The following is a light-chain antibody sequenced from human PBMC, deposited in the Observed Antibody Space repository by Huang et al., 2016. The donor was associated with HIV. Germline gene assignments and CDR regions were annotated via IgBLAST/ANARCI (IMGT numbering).Light chain of an antibody. Sequence: EIVLTQSPATRSMSPGQRATLSCRASQSVSRNLAWFQQKPDQAPRLLIYGASTRATGIPAGFSGSGSGTEFTLTISSLQSEDFAVYYCQQYNNWPPMYTFGQGTKLEV. V-gene: IGKV3-15*01. J-gene: IGKJ2*01. CDR1: QSVSRN. CDR2: GAS. CDR3: QQYNNWPPMYT.